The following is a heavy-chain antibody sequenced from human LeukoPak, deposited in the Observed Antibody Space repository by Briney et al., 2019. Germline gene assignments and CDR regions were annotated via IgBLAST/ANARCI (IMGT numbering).Heavy chain of an antibody. Sequence: ASVTVSCKASGYTFTTYGISWARQAPGQGLEWMGWISAYNGNTKYAQKLQGRVTMTTDTSTSTAYMDLKSLRSDDTAVYYCARDQMGGSYYGYFQHWGQGTLVTVSS. V-gene: IGHV1-18*01. CDR3: ARDQMGGSYYGYFQH. D-gene: IGHD1-26*01. CDR1: GYTFTTYG. CDR2: ISAYNGNT. J-gene: IGHJ1*01.